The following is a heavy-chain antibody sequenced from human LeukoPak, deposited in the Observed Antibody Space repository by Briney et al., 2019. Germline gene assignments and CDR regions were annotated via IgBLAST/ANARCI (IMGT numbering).Heavy chain of an antibody. CDR2: IYTGGST. CDR3: ARDYYYDSSGPGPMDV. V-gene: IGHV3-66*02. Sequence: PGGSLRLSCAASGFSVSSNYMTWVRQAPGKGLEWVSVIYTGGSTYYADSVKGRFTISRDKSKNTLYLQMNSLRVEDTAVYYCARDYYYDSSGPGPMDVWGQGTTVIVSS. CDR1: GFSVSSNY. J-gene: IGHJ6*02. D-gene: IGHD3-22*01.